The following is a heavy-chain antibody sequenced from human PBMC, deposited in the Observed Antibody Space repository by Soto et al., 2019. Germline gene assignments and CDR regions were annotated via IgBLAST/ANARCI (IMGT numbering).Heavy chain of an antibody. J-gene: IGHJ6*02. CDR3: ARAPPRGIAAPGTWGSGMDV. CDR1: GFSFSSYA. V-gene: IGHV3-30-3*01. D-gene: IGHD6-13*01. CDR2: ISYDGNNK. Sequence: QVQVVESGGGVVQPGRPLRLSCAASGFSFSSYAMHWVRQAPRKGLEWVAVISYDGNNKYYADSVKGRITISRDSSKNMVYLQMNSLRPEDTAVYYCARAPPRGIAAPGTWGSGMDVWGQGTTVTVSS.